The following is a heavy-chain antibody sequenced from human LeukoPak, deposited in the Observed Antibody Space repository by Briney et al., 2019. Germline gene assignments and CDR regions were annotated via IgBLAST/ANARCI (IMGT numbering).Heavy chain of an antibody. CDR3: ARVPDAFDI. V-gene: IGHV3-48*03. CDR1: GFTFSSYE. Sequence: GGSLRLSCAASGFTFSSYEMYWVRQAPGKGLEWVSYISSSASTVNYADSVKGRFTISRDNAKKSLCLQMNSLRDEDTAVYYCARVPDAFDIWGQGTMVTVSS. D-gene: IGHD3-10*01. J-gene: IGHJ3*02. CDR2: ISSSASTV.